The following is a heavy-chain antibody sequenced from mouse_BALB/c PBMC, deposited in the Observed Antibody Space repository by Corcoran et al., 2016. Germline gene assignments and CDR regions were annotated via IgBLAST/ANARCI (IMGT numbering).Heavy chain of an antibody. CDR2: ISNDGSN. V-gene: IGHV3-6*02. CDR3: ARWGLLRGWYFDV. J-gene: IGHJ1*01. D-gene: IGHD2-3*01. CDR1: GYSITSGYY. Sequence: DVQLQESGPGLVKPSQSLSLTCSVTGYSITSGYYWNWIRQFPGNKLEWMGYISNDGSNNYNPSLKNRISITRDTSKNQIFLKLNSVTTEDTATYYCARWGLLRGWYFDVWGAGTTVTVSS.